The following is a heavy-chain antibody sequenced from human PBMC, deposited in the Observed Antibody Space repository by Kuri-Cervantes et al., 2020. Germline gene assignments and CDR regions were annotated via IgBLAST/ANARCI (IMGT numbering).Heavy chain of an antibody. V-gene: IGHV1-18*01. J-gene: IGHJ3*02. CDR3: AREGSYRNAFDI. Sequence: ASVKVSCKASGYTFTSYGISWVRQAPGQGLEWMGWISAYNGDTNYAQKLQGRVTMATDTSTSTAYMELRSLRSDDTAVYYCAREGSYRNAFDIWGQGTMVTVSS. CDR2: ISAYNGDT. CDR1: GYTFTSYG. D-gene: IGHD1-26*01.